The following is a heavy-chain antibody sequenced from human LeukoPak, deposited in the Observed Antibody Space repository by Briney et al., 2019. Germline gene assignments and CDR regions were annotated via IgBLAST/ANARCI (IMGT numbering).Heavy chain of an antibody. CDR1: GFTFSSYA. J-gene: IGHJ4*02. Sequence: GGSLRLSCAASGFTFSSYAMSWVRQAPGKGLEWVSAISGSGGSTYYADSVKGRFTISRDNSKNTLYLQMNSLRAEDTAVYYCARDSSGWYEPTGGGWGQGTLVTVSS. D-gene: IGHD6-19*01. V-gene: IGHV3-23*01. CDR2: ISGSGGST. CDR3: ARDSSGWYEPTGGG.